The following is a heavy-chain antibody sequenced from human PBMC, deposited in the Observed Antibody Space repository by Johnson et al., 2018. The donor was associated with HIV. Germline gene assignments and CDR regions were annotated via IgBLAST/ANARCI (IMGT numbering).Heavy chain of an antibody. Sequence: QVQLVESGGGVVQPGGSLTLSCAASGFVFSDYVMHWVRQAPGKGLDWVTFIRYDGSEKYYVDSVKGRFTISRDNAKNSLYLQMNSLRAEDTAVYYCARERRWWELPRGAFDIWGQGTMVTVSS. V-gene: IGHV3-30*02. J-gene: IGHJ3*02. CDR2: IRYDGSEK. CDR1: GFVFSDYV. D-gene: IGHD2-15*01. CDR3: ARERRWWELPRGAFDI.